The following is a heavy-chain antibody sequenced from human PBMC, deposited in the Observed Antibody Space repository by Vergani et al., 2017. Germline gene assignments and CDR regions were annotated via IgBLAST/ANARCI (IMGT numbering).Heavy chain of an antibody. J-gene: IGHJ4*02. V-gene: IGHV1-2*02. CDR1: GYTFTGYY. D-gene: IGHD3-10*01. CDR3: ARSGPLMRGQYYYGSGSYYPFDY. Sequence: QVQLVQSGAEVKKPGASVKVSCKASGYTFTGYYMPWVRQAPGQGLEWMGWINPNSGGTNYAQKFQGRVTMTRDTSISTAYMELSRLRSDDTAVYYCARSGPLMRGQYYYGSGSYYPFDYWGQGTLVTVSS. CDR2: INPNSGGT.